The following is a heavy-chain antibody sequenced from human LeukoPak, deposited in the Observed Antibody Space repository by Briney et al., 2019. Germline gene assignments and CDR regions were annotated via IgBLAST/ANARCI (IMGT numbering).Heavy chain of an antibody. CDR1: GFTFSSYG. V-gene: IGHV3-33*01. D-gene: IGHD3-22*01. J-gene: IGHJ4*02. Sequence: GGSLRLSCAASGFTFSSYGMHWVRQAPGKGLEWVAVIWYDGSNKYYADSVKGRFTISRDNSKNTLYLQMNSLRAEDTAVYYCTRDDGSGYYLFDYWGQGTLVTVSS. CDR2: IWYDGSNK. CDR3: TRDDGSGYYLFDY.